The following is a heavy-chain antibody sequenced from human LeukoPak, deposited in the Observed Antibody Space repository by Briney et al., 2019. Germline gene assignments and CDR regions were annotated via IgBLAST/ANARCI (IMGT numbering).Heavy chain of an antibody. Sequence: SVKVSCKASGGTFSSYAISWVRQAPGQGLEWMGRIIPILGIANYAQKFQGRVTITADKSTSTAYMELSSLRSEDTAVYYCARDPRLTESEAWGQGTLVTVSS. CDR1: GGTFSSYA. J-gene: IGHJ5*02. D-gene: IGHD2/OR15-2a*01. V-gene: IGHV1-69*04. CDR2: IIPILGIA. CDR3: ARDPRLTESEA.